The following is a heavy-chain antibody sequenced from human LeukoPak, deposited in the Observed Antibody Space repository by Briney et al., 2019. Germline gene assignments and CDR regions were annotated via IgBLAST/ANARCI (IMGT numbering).Heavy chain of an antibody. CDR3: AKVNNHGYNDY. CDR2: ISGSGGRS. J-gene: IGHJ4*02. CDR1: GFTVTAYP. V-gene: IGHV3-23*01. Sequence: PGGSLRISCATSGFTVTAYPMAWVRQAPGKGLEWVSSISGSGGRSDYAESVRGRFTISSDSSSNTLYLQMDSLRGDDTAVYYCAKVNNHGYNDYWGQGTLVTVSS. D-gene: IGHD5-18*01.